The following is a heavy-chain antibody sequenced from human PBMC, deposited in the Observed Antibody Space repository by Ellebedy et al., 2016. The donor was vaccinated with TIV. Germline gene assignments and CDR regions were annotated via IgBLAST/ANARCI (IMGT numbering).Heavy chain of an antibody. J-gene: IGHJ4*02. D-gene: IGHD3-22*01. Sequence: ASVKVSCKASGYTFTSYYFYWVRQAPGQGLEWMGIINPTTGNSNYAQKFQGRVTMTRDTSTSTVYMEQSSLRPEDTAVYYCARGDNYYYESSGYYYTYWGQGTLVTVSS. CDR1: GYTFTSYY. CDR2: INPTTGNS. V-gene: IGHV1-46*01. CDR3: ARGDNYYYESSGYYYTY.